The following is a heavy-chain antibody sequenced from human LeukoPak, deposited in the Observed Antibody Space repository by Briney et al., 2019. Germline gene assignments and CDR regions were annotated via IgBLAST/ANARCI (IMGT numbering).Heavy chain of an antibody. V-gene: IGHV1-2*02. J-gene: IGHJ4*02. CDR3: ARGFAVAGTREKNFDY. Sequence: ASVKVSCKASGYTFTGYYMHWVRQAPGQGLEWMGWINPNSGGTNYAQKFQGRVTMTRDTSISTAYMELSRLRPDDTAVYYCARGFAVAGTREKNFDYWGQGTLVTVSS. CDR1: GYTFTGYY. CDR2: INPNSGGT. D-gene: IGHD6-19*01.